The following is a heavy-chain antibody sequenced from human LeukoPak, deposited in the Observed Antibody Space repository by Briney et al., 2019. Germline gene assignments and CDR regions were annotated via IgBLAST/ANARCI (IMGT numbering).Heavy chain of an antibody. Sequence: GGSLGLSCAASGFTFDDYAMHWVRQAPGKGLEWVSGISWNGGNIGYADSVKGRFTISRDNAKNSLYLQMNSLRAEDTALYYCAGRRDVFYYDSSVYYSAFDIWGQGRMVTVSS. V-gene: IGHV3-9*01. CDR2: ISWNGGNI. D-gene: IGHD3-22*01. CDR1: GFTFDDYA. J-gene: IGHJ3*02. CDR3: AGRRDVFYYDSSVYYSAFDI.